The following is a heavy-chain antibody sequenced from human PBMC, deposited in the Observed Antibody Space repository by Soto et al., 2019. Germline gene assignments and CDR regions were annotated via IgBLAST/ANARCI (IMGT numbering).Heavy chain of an antibody. Sequence: SLRLSCAASGFTFYDYAMYWVRQVPGMGLEWVSGISWNSGRIGYADSVKGRFTISRDNAKNSLYLQMNSLRPEDTALYYCTKARLWGGDGYNSYYYNAMDVWGQGTTVTVSS. CDR1: GFTFYDYA. CDR3: TKARLWGGDGYNSYYYNAMDV. D-gene: IGHD3-16*01. J-gene: IGHJ6*02. CDR2: ISWNSGRI. V-gene: IGHV3-9*01.